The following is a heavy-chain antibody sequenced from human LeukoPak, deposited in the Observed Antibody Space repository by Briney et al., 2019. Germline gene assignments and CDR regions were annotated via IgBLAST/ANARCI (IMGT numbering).Heavy chain of an antibody. CDR2: ISRSGTTI. J-gene: IGHJ4*02. V-gene: IGHV3-48*03. D-gene: IGHD6-13*01. Sequence: GGSLRLSCAASGFTFSSYEMNWVRQAPGKGLEWVSTISRSGTTIYYADSEKGRFTISRDNAKNSLFLQMNSLRAEDTAVYYCARVGVLSSSWLLYWGQGTLVTISS. CDR3: ARVGVLSSSWLLY. CDR1: GFTFSSYE.